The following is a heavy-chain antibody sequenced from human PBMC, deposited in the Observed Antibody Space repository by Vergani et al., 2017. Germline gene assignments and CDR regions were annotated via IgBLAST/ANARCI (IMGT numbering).Heavy chain of an antibody. V-gene: IGHV1-58*01. Sequence: QMQLVQSGPEVKKPGTSVKVSCKASGFTFTSSAVQWVRQARGQRLEWIGWIVVGSGNTNYAQKFQERVTITRDMSTSTAYMELSSLRSEDTAVYYCARDGGGFSPALPYAFDIWGQGTMVTVSS. CDR1: GFTFTSSA. J-gene: IGHJ3*02. CDR3: ARDGGGFSPALPYAFDI. CDR2: IVVGSGNT. D-gene: IGHD3-16*01.